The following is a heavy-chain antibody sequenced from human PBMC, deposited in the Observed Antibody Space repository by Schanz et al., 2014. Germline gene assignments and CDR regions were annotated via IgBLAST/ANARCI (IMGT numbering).Heavy chain of an antibody. CDR3: ARIGGSVFDY. Sequence: EVQLVESGGGLVQPGGSLRLSCAASGFTLSNYAMSWVRQAPGKGLEWVSALSEGGGGTHYADSVRGRFTISSDSSKNTLYLQMNSLRAEDTAVYYCARIGGSVFDYWAQGTLXTVSS. J-gene: IGHJ4*02. CDR2: LSEGGGGT. V-gene: IGHV3-23*04. D-gene: IGHD3-10*01. CDR1: GFTLSNYA.